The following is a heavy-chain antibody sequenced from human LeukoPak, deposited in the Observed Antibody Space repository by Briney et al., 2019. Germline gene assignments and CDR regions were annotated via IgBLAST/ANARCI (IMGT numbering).Heavy chain of an antibody. J-gene: IGHJ4*02. CDR3: ARYCSSTSCSSSYYFDY. CDR1: GGFISSGGYS. CDR2: IYHSGST. D-gene: IGHD2-2*01. Sequence: SQTLSLTCAVSGGFISSGGYSWSWIRQPPGKGLEWIVYIYHSGSTYYNPSLKSRVTISVDRSKNQFSLKLSSVTAADTAVYYCARYCSSTSCSSSYYFDYWGQGTLVTVSS. V-gene: IGHV4-30-2*01.